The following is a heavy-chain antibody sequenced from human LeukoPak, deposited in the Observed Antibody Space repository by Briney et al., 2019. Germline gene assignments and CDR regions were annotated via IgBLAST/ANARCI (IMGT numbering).Heavy chain of an antibody. CDR3: AKKGGAGYCSSTSCLTWFDP. J-gene: IGHJ5*02. D-gene: IGHD2-2*03. CDR1: GFTFSSYA. V-gene: IGHV3-23*01. CDR2: ISGSGGST. Sequence: GGSLRLSCAASGFTFSSYAMSWVRQAPGKGLEWVSAISGSGGSTYYADSVKGRFTIPRDNSKNTLYLQMNSLRAEDTAVYYCAKKGGAGYCSSTSCLTWFDPWGQGTLVTVSS.